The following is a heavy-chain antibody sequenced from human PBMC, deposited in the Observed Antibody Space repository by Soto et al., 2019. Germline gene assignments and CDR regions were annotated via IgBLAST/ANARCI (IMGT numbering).Heavy chain of an antibody. D-gene: IGHD4-17*01. CDR3: ARDFYGDYAFDY. J-gene: IGHJ4*02. Sequence: EVQLVDSGGGLVKPGGSLRLSCEASGFTFITYTMNWVRQAPGKGLEWVSSISSSGGYKYYADSVRGRFTISRDNAKNSLYLQMNSLRAEDTAVYYCARDFYGDYAFDYWGQGTLVTVSS. V-gene: IGHV3-21*01. CDR2: ISSSGGYK. CDR1: GFTFITYT.